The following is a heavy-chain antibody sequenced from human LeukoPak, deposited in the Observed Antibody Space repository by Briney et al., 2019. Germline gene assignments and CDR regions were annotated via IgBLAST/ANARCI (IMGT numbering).Heavy chain of an antibody. CDR3: VRHRIVRVPSTKSYFYYGMYV. CDR1: GGSFSGYY. Sequence: PSETLSLTCAVYGGSFSGYYWSWIRPPPGKGLEWIGEINHSGSTNYNPSLKSRVTISVDTSKNQFSLKLSSVTAADTAVYYCVRHRIVRVPSTKSYFYYGMYVWGQGTTVTVSS. D-gene: IGHD2/OR15-2a*01. J-gene: IGHJ6*02. CDR2: INHSGST. V-gene: IGHV4-34*01.